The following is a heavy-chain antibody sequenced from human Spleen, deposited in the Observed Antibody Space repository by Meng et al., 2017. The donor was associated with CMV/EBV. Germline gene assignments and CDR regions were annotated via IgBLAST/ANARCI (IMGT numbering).Heavy chain of an antibody. J-gene: IGHJ3*02. V-gene: IGHV1-2*02. CDR3: ARDGAYYYDVSGYYLDAFDI. CDR1: GYTFTGYY. Sequence: ASVKVSCKASGYTFTGYYMHWVRQAPGQGLEWMGWINPKSGDTNYAQKFQGSVTMTRDTSISTAYMELSRLRSDDTAVYYCARDGAYYYDVSGYYLDAFDIWGQGTVVTVSS. CDR2: INPKSGDT. D-gene: IGHD3-22*01.